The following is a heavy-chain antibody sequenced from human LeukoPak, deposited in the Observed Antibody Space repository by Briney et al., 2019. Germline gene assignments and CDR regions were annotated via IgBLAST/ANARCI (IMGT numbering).Heavy chain of an antibody. J-gene: IGHJ4*02. CDR3: ARGPRIAARAFDY. Sequence: SETLSLTCTVSGGSISSYYWSWIRQPPGKGLEWIGYIYYSGSTNYNPSLKSRVTISVDTSKNQFSLKLSSVTAADTAVYYCARGPRIAARAFDYWGQGTLVTVSS. CDR1: GGSISSYY. CDR2: IYYSGST. V-gene: IGHV4-59*12. D-gene: IGHD6-6*01.